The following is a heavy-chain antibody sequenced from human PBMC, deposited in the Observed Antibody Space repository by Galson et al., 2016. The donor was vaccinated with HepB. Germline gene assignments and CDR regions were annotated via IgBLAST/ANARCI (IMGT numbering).Heavy chain of an antibody. V-gene: IGHV3-30*04. CDR1: GFTFSDFA. CDR3: ARGLTTSWGVDY. CDR2: ISSDGGGT. Sequence: SLRLSCAASGFTFSDFAIHWVRQAPGQGLKWVALISSDGGGTYYADYVKGRFTISRDNSDNTVWLQMNSLTVDDTAIYYCARGLTTSWGVDYWGPGTLVTVSS. J-gene: IGHJ4*02. D-gene: IGHD2-2*01.